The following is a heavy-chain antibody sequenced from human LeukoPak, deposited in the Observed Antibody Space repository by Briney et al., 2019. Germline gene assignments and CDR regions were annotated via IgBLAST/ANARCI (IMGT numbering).Heavy chain of an antibody. CDR3: ARDREYSSSGLVWFDP. J-gene: IGHJ5*02. CDR2: IYSSGNT. D-gene: IGHD6-6*01. Sequence: SETLSLTCAVSGGSISGYYWSWIRQPAGKGLEWIGRIYSSGNTNYNPSLESRVTVSVDTSKKQFSLNLSSVTAADTAVYYCARDREYSSSGLVWFDPWGHGILVTVSS. V-gene: IGHV4-4*07. CDR1: GGSISGYY.